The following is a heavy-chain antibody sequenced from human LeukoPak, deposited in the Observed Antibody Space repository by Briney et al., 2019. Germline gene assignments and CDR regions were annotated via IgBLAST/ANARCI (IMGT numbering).Heavy chain of an antibody. D-gene: IGHD3/OR15-3a*01. CDR1: GGTFSSYA. J-gene: IGHJ4*02. CDR2: IIPIVGTA. CDR3: AGVGTGSLDY. Sequence: APSVKVSCKASGGTFSSYAISWVRQAPGQGLEWMGGIIPIVGTANYAQKVQGRVTITTDESTTTDHMELSSLSFEDTAVYYCAGVGTGSLDYWGQGTLVTVSS. V-gene: IGHV1-69*05.